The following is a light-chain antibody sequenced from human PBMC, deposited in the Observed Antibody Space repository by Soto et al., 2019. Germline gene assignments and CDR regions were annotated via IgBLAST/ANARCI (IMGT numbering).Light chain of an antibody. Sequence: QSALTQPASVSGSPGQSITISCTGTSSDVGRYNYVSWYQQHPGKAPKLMIYEVNNRPSGVSNRFSGSKSGNTASLTISGLQAEDEADYYCSSYTSTDTWVFGGGTKLT. V-gene: IGLV2-14*01. CDR3: SSYTSTDTWV. CDR1: SSDVGRYNY. CDR2: EVN. J-gene: IGLJ3*02.